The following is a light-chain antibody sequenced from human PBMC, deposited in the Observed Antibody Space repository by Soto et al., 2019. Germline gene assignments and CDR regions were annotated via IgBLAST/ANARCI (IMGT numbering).Light chain of an antibody. Sequence: EIVLTQSPGTLSLSPGERATLSCRASQSVSSSYLAWYQQKPGQAPRLLIYGASSRATGITDRFSGSGSGTDFTLTISSLQSEDSAIYYCQQYNNWPRTFGQGTKVDIK. J-gene: IGKJ1*01. V-gene: IGKV3-20*01. CDR1: QSVSSSY. CDR2: GAS. CDR3: QQYNNWPRT.